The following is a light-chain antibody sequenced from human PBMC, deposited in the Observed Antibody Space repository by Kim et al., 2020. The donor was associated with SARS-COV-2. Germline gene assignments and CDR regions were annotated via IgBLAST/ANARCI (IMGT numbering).Light chain of an antibody. CDR3: QVWDSSSDHVV. Sequence: SYELTQPPSVSVAPGKTARITCGGNNIGSESEHWYQQKPGLAPVLVIYYDSDRPSGIPERFSGSNSGNTATLTISRVEAGDEADYYCQVWDSSSDHVVFGGGTQLTVL. J-gene: IGLJ2*01. CDR2: YDS. CDR1: NIGSES. V-gene: IGLV3-21*04.